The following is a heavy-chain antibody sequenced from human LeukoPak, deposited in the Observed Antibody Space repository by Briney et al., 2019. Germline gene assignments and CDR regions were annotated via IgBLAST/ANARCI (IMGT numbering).Heavy chain of an antibody. V-gene: IGHV3-23*01. Sequence: GGSLRLSCAASGFTLSSYGMSWVRQAPGKGLEWVSAISGSGGSTYYADSVKGRFTISRDNSKNTLYLQMNSLRAEDTAVYYCAKGYYYDSSGYSPIDYWGQGTLVTVSS. J-gene: IGHJ4*02. D-gene: IGHD3-22*01. CDR1: GFTLSSYG. CDR2: ISGSGGST. CDR3: AKGYYYDSSGYSPIDY.